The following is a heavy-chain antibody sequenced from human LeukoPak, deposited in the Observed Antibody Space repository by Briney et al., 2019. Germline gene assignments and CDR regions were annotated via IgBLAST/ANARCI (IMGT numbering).Heavy chain of an antibody. CDR3: ARNGGNSDFDY. J-gene: IGHJ4*02. CDR1: GGSFSSGSYY. CDR2: IYYSGST. Sequence: SETLSLTCTVSGGSFSSGSYYWSWIRQPPGKGLEWIGYIYYSGSTNYNPSLKSRVTISVDTSKNQFSLKLSSVTAADTAVYYCARNGGNSDFDYWGQGTLVTVSS. D-gene: IGHD4-23*01. V-gene: IGHV4-61*01.